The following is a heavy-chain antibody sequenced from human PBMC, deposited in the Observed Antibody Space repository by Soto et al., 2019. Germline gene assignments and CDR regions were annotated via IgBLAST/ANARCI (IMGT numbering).Heavy chain of an antibody. V-gene: IGHV3-73*02. J-gene: IGHJ4*02. CDR3: ARHPYYDILTGDYNADHYFDY. CDR2: VRSKANTYAT. CDR1: GFTFSGSA. D-gene: IGHD3-9*01. Sequence: EVQLMESGGGLVQPGGSLKLSCAASGFTFSGSAMHWVRQAPGKGLEWVGRVRSKANTYATAYAASVKDRFSISREDSKKTAYLQMNSLKIEDTAVYYCARHPYYDILTGDYNADHYFDYWGQGTLVTVSS.